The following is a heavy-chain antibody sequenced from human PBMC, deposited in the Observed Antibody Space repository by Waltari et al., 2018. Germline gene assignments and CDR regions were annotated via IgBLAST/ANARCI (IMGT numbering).Heavy chain of an antibody. V-gene: IGHV4-4*07. J-gene: IGHJ4*02. CDR2: IYTSENT. CDR1: GGSISNYF. Sequence: QVQLQESGPGLVKPSETLSLTCTVSGGSISNYFWSWIRQPAGKGLEWIGRIYTSENTNYNPSLKSRVTMSVDTSKSQFSLKLSSVTAADTSMYYCVRHARTTSGGKHFDHWGQGMLVTVSP. D-gene: IGHD2-15*01. CDR3: VRHARTTSGGKHFDH.